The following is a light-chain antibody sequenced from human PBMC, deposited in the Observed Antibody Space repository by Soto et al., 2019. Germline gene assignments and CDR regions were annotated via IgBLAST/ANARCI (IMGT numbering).Light chain of an antibody. CDR1: SSNIGAGHA. CDR2: SNN. Sequence: QSVLTQPPSVSGAPGQRVTISCTGSSSNIGAGHAVHWYQQLPGTAPKLLIHSNNNRPSGVPDRFSGSKSGNTASLTISGLQAEDEADYYCCSYAGSYTFVFGTGTKVTVL. V-gene: IGLV1-40*01. CDR3: CSYAGSYTFV. J-gene: IGLJ1*01.